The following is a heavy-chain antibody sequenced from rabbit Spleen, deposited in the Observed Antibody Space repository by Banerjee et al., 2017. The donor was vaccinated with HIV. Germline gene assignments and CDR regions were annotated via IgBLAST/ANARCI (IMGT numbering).Heavy chain of an antibody. J-gene: IGHJ4*01. V-gene: IGHV1S45*01. CDR3: TRDLTGVIGWNFNL. CDR1: GLSFSRRYW. CDR2: IYSGSSGTT. D-gene: IGHD1-1*01. Sequence: QEQLVESGGDLVKPGASLTLTCTASGLSFSRRYWISWVRQAPGKGLEWIADIYSGSSGTTYYASWAKGRFTISRTSSTTVTLQMTSLTAADTATYFCTRDLTGVIGWNFNLWGQGTLVTVS.